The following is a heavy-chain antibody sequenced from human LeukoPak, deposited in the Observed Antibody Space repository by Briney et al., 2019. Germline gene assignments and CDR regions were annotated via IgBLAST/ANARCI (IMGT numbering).Heavy chain of an antibody. CDR2: IDWDDDK. CDR3: ARVRIAVRVKRGDHFDN. Sequence: SGPTLVNPTQTLTLTCTFSGFSLTTTRMSVSWVRQPPGKALEWLALIDWDDDKYYNTSLKNRVTVSKDTSKNQVVLTSTCMQPADTGTYYCARVRIAVRVKRGDHFDNWGQGTLVTVS. J-gene: IGHJ4*02. CDR1: GFSLTTTRMS. V-gene: IGHV2-70*20. D-gene: IGHD6-19*01.